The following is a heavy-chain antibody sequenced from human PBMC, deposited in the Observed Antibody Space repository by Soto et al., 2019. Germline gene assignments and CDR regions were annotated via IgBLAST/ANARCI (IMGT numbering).Heavy chain of an antibody. CDR1: GYTFTSYY. Sequence: ASVKVSCKASGYTFTSYYMHWVRQAPGQGLEWMGIINPSGGSTSYAQKFQGRVTMTRDTSTSTAYMEVSSLRFDDTAVYYCARRGTPIDYWGQGTLVTVSS. J-gene: IGHJ4*02. CDR2: INPSGGST. V-gene: IGHV1-46*01. D-gene: IGHD3-16*01. CDR3: ARRGTPIDY.